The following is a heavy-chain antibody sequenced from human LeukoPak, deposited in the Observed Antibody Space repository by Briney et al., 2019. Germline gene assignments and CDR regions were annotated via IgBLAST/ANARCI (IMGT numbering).Heavy chain of an antibody. J-gene: IGHJ4*02. Sequence: ASVKVSCKVSGYTLTELSMHWVRQAPGKGLEWMGGFDPEDGETIYAQKFQGRVTMTEDTSTDTAYMELSSLRSEDTAAYYCATAWITMVRGVITDYWGQGTLVTVSS. D-gene: IGHD3-10*01. V-gene: IGHV1-24*01. CDR3: ATAWITMVRGVITDY. CDR2: FDPEDGET. CDR1: GYTLTELS.